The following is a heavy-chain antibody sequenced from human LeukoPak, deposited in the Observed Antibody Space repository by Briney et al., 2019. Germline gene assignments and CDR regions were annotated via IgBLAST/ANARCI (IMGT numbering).Heavy chain of an antibody. D-gene: IGHD3-10*01. CDR3: ARVMGIRYYAFEY. J-gene: IGHJ4*02. CDR1: GFSFNNYD. CDR2: IDSAGDT. V-gene: IGHV3-13*01. Sequence: GGSLRLFCAASGFSFNNYDLHWVRQDSGKGLKWVSAIDSAGDTYYPGSVKGRFIISRDNAKNSLYLQMNSLRAEDTPVYYCARVMGIRYYAFEYWGQGTLVTVSS.